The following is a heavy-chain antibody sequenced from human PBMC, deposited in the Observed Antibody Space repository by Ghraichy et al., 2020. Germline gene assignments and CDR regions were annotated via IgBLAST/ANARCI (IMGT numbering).Heavy chain of an antibody. Sequence: SETLSLTCTVSDGSISTYYWSWIRQPPGKGLEWIGHIYYSGNTNYNPSLNSRVTISVDTSKNQFSLNLTSVTAADTALYYCARGRQWHPYYFDCWGQGTLVTVSS. V-gene: IGHV4-59*01. CDR2: IYYSGNT. CDR3: ARGRQWHPYYFDC. J-gene: IGHJ4*02. D-gene: IGHD6-19*01. CDR1: DGSISTYY.